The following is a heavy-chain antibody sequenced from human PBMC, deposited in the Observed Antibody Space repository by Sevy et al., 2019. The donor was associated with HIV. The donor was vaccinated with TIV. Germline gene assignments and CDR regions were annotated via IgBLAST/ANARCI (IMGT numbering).Heavy chain of an antibody. Sequence: GGSLRLSCAASGFTFSSYEMTWVRQAPGKVLEWVSSISSSGTTIYYGDSVEGRFTISRDNPKNSLYLQMNSLRAEDTAVYYCARKGGAYDIGFDPWGQGTLVTVSS. V-gene: IGHV3-48*03. CDR1: GFTFSSYE. CDR2: ISSSGTTI. D-gene: IGHD3-22*01. J-gene: IGHJ5*02. CDR3: ARKGGAYDIGFDP.